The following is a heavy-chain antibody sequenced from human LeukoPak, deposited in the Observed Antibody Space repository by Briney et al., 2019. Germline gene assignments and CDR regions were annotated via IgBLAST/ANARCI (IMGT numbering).Heavy chain of an antibody. D-gene: IGHD3-3*01. Sequence: SVKVSCKASGGTFSSYAISWVRQAPGQGLEWMGGIIPIFGTANYAQKFQGRVTITADESTSTAYMELRSLRSDDTAVYYCARDRRVIGGYYYYGMDVWGQGTTVTVSS. CDR3: ARDRRVIGGYYYYGMDV. V-gene: IGHV1-69*01. J-gene: IGHJ6*02. CDR2: IIPIFGTA. CDR1: GGTFSSYA.